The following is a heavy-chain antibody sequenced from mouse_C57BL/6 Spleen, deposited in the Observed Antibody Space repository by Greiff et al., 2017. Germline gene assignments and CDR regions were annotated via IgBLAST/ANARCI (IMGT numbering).Heavy chain of an antibody. CDR2: IYPGSGST. CDR1: GYTFTSYW. J-gene: IGHJ4*01. D-gene: IGHD2-10*02. V-gene: IGHV1-55*01. CDR3: ARGYGNYPNYYAMDY. Sequence: VQLQQPGAELVKPGASVKMSCKASGYTFTSYWITWVKQRPGQGLEWIGDIYPGSGSTNYNEKFKSKATLTVDTSSSTAYMQLSSLTSEDSAVYYCARGYGNYPNYYAMDYWGQGTSVTVSS.